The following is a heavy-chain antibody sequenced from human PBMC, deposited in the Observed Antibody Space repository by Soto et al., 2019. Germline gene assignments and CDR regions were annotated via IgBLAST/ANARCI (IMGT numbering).Heavy chain of an antibody. Sequence: QLQLQGSGPGLVEPSETLSLTCTVSGGSISSSGYYWAWLRQPPGRGLEWIGSSYYNGDTYFYPSLKSRVTISVDTSKNQFSLKLTSVTAADTALYFCARGGKYYQQETYFFDYWGQGSLVTVSS. CDR3: ARGGKYYQQETYFFDY. J-gene: IGHJ4*01. CDR2: SYYNGDT. V-gene: IGHV4-39*01. D-gene: IGHD3-16*01. CDR1: GGSISSSGYY.